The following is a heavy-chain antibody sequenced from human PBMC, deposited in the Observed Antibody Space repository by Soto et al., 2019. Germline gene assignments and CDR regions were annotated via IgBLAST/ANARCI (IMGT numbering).Heavy chain of an antibody. V-gene: IGHV4-34*01. Sequence: ETLSLTCTVSGGSLSGICCTWVGMRQAPVMEWIGEINHRGSTNYNPALKSRVTISVGTAKNQFSLKLSSGTAADTAVYYCARGGGGAEFWSGYYYYYDYGREVWGQGTMV. J-gene: IGHJ6*02. CDR1: GGSLSGIC. CDR3: ARGGGGAEFWSGYYYYYDYGREV. D-gene: IGHD3-3*01. CDR2: INHRGST.